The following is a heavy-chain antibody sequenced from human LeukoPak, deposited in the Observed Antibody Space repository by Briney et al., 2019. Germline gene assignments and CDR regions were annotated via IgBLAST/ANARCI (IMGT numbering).Heavy chain of an antibody. Sequence: GRSLRLSCAASGFTFSSYGMHWVRQAPGKGLEWVAVKSYDGSNKYYADSVKGRFTISRDNSKNTLYLQMNSLRAEDTAVYYCAKLGWDCSSTSCYAEAGYWGQGTLVTVSS. CDR2: KSYDGSNK. CDR3: AKLGWDCSSTSCYAEAGY. J-gene: IGHJ4*02. V-gene: IGHV3-30*18. D-gene: IGHD2-2*01. CDR1: GFTFSSYG.